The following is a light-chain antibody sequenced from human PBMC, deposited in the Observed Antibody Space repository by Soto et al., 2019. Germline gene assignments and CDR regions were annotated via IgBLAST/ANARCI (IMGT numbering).Light chain of an antibody. Sequence: DIQITQSPSTLSASVGDRVTITCRASHPISSWLAWYQHKPGKAPKLLIYMASIPESGVPSRFSGSGSGIEFTLTITSLQPDDFATYYCQQYDNSSAFGQGTKVDI. CDR3: QQYDNSSA. V-gene: IGKV1-5*03. J-gene: IGKJ1*01. CDR1: HPISSW. CDR2: MAS.